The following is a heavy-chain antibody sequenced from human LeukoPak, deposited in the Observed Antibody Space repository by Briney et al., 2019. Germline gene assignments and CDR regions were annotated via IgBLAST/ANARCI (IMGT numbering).Heavy chain of an antibody. V-gene: IGHV4-38-2*02. Sequence: SETLSLTCTVSGYSISSGYYWGWIRQPPGKGLEWIGSIYHSGSTYYNPSLKSRVTISVDTSKNQFSLKLSSVTAADTAVYYCARLLMTLDAFDIWGQGTMVTVSS. J-gene: IGHJ3*02. CDR2: IYHSGST. CDR1: GYSISSGYY. D-gene: IGHD2-21*02. CDR3: ARLLMTLDAFDI.